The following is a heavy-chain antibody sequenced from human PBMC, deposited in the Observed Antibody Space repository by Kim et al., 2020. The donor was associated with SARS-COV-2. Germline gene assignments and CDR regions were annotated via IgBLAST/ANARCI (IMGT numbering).Heavy chain of an antibody. Sequence: GGSLRLSCAASGFTFGDYGMSWVRQAPGKGLEWVSGINWDGGATHYADSVKGRFTISRDNAKNSLHLQMNSLRGEDTALYYCAKDLSSSLSSMDVWGQGT. D-gene: IGHD6-13*01. CDR3: AKDLSSSLSSMDV. CDR1: GFTFGDYG. CDR2: INWDGGAT. V-gene: IGHV3-20*04. J-gene: IGHJ6*02.